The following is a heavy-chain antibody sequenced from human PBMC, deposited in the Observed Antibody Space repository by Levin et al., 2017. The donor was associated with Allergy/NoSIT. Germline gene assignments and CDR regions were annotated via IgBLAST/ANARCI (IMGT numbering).Heavy chain of an antibody. D-gene: IGHD6-19*01. CDR3: ATDSSGQSSFAFDS. Sequence: PSETLSLTCAVYGGSFSGYYWSWIRQPPGKGLEWIGEINHSGSTNYNPSLKSRVTISVDTSKNQFSLKLSSVTAADTAVYYCATDSSGQSSFAFDSWGQGTMVTVSS. V-gene: IGHV4-34*01. CDR1: GGSFSGYY. CDR2: INHSGST. J-gene: IGHJ3*02.